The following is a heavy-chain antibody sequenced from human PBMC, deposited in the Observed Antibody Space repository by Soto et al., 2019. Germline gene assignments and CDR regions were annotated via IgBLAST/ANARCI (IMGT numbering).Heavy chain of an antibody. CDR2: IIPIFGTA. D-gene: IGHD3-22*01. CDR1: GGTFSSYA. CDR3: AKAGGDSSGYWIDY. V-gene: IGHV1-69*05. Sequence: SVKVSCKASGGTFSSYAISWVRQAPGQGLEWMGGIIPIFGTADSVKGRFTISRDNSKNTLYLQMNSLRAEDTAVYYCAKAGGDSSGYWIDYWGQGTLVTVSS. J-gene: IGHJ4*02.